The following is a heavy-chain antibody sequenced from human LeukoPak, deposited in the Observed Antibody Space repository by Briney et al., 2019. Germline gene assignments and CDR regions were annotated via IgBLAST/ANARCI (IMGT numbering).Heavy chain of an antibody. CDR1: GFTFSNYA. CDR3: AKDLRSPSGSGWYYYFDY. CDR2: ISGSGDST. D-gene: IGHD6-19*01. Sequence: GGSLRLYCAASGFTFSNYAMRWVRQAPGKGLEWVSGISGSGDSTYYADSVKGRFTISRDNSKNTLYLQMNSLRAEDTAVYYCAKDLRSPSGSGWYYYFDYWGQGTLVTVSS. V-gene: IGHV3-23*01. J-gene: IGHJ4*02.